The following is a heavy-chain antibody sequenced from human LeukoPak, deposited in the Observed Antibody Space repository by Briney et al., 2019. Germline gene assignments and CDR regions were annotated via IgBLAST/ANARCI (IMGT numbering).Heavy chain of an antibody. J-gene: IGHJ6*02. CDR3: ARHRGVPGSSNYYYGMDV. CDR1: GSSISSYY. D-gene: IGHD2-2*01. V-gene: IGHV4-59*08. Sequence: SETLSLTCTVSGSSISSYYWSWLRQPPGKGLEWIGYIYYSGSTNYNPSLNSRVTIPVDTSKNQFSLKLSSVTAADTAVYYCARHRGVPGSSNYYYGMDVWGQGTTVTVSS. CDR2: IYYSGST.